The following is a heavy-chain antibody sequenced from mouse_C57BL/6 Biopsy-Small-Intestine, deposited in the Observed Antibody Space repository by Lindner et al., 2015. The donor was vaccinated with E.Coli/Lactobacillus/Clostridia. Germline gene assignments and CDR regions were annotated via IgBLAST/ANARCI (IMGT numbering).Heavy chain of an antibody. CDR1: GFNIKDYY. CDR3: APYYYGFAY. Sequence: VQLQESGAELVKPGASVKLSCTASGFNIKDYYMHWVKQRTEQGLEWIGRIDPEDGETKCAPKFQGKATITADTSSNTAYLQLSSLTSEDTAVYYCAPYYYGFAYWGQGTLVTVSA. J-gene: IGHJ3*01. D-gene: IGHD1-1*01. CDR2: IDPEDGET. V-gene: IGHV14-2*01.